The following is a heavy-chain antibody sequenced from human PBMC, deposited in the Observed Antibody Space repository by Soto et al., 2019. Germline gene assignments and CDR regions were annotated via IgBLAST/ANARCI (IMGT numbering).Heavy chain of an antibody. CDR2: INPSGGST. V-gene: IGHV1-46*01. Sequence: ASVKVSCKASGFTFTSYYMHWVRQAPGQGLEWMGIINPSGGSTSYAQKFQGRVTMTRDTSTSTVYMELSSLRSEDTAVYYCARWRSVIYLDLWGRGTQVTVSS. J-gene: IGHJ1*01. CDR1: GFTFTSYY. CDR3: ARWRSVIYLDL. D-gene: IGHD1-20*01.